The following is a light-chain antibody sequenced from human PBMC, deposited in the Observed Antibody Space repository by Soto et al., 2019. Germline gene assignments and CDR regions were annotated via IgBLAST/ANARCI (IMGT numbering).Light chain of an antibody. CDR3: QQYNNWPRT. CDR1: QSVSNY. CDR2: GAS. Sequence: EVVMTQSPATLSVSPGGRATLSCRASQSVSNYLAWYQQKPGQAPRLLIYGASTRATGIPARFSGSGSGTEFTLTISSLQSEDFAVFYCQQYNNWPRTFGQGTKVDI. J-gene: IGKJ1*01. V-gene: IGKV3-15*01.